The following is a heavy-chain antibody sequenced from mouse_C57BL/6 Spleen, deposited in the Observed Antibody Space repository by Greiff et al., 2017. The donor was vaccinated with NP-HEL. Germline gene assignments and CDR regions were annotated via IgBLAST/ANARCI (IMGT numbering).Heavy chain of an antibody. CDR2: IYPGDGDT. Sequence: QVQLKESGAELVKPGASVKISCKASGYAFSSYWMNWVKQRPGKGLEWIGQIYPGDGDTNYNGKFKGKATLTADKSSSTAYMQLSSLTSEDSAVYFCARDRIYAMDYWGQGTSVTVSS. CDR1: GYAFSSYW. J-gene: IGHJ4*01. CDR3: ARDRIYAMDY. V-gene: IGHV1-80*01.